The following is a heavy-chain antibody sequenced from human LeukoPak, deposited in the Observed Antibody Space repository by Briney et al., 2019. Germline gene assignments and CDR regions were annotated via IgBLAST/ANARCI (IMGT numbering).Heavy chain of an antibody. CDR2: ISSNGGTT. V-gene: IGHV3-64*01. CDR1: GFTFSTYA. CDR3: AKVIRSSGWYVDY. J-gene: IGHJ4*02. Sequence: GGSLRLSCAASGFTFSTYAMHWVRQAPGKGLEYVSAISSNGGTTYYANSVKGRFTISRDNSKNTLYLQMNSLRAEDTAVYYCAKVIRSSGWYVDYWGQGTLVTVSS. D-gene: IGHD6-19*01.